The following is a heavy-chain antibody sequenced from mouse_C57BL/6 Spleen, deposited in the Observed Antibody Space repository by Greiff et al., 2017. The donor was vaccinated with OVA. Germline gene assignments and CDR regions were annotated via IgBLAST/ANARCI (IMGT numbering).Heavy chain of an antibody. CDR3: ARDGDSVVATAFDY. CDR2: INPNSGST. J-gene: IGHJ2*01. D-gene: IGHD1-1*01. Sequence: QVQLQQPGAELVKPGASVKLSCKASGYTFTSYWMHWVKQRPGQGLEWIGRINPNSGSTNYNEKFKSKATLTVDKSSSTAYMQLSSLTSEDSAVDYCARDGDSVVATAFDYWGQGTTLTVSS. CDR1: GYTFTSYW. V-gene: IGHV1-64*01.